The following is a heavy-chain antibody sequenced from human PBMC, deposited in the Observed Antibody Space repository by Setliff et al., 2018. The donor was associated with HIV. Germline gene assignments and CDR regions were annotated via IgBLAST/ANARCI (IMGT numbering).Heavy chain of an antibody. D-gene: IGHD7-27*01. V-gene: IGHV4-4*07. CDR1: GGSISGYF. J-gene: IGHJ5*02. CDR2: IYTSGST. Sequence: PSETLSLTCNVSGGSISGYFWTWIRQPAGKGLEWIGRIYTSGSTNYNPSLKSRLSMSIDISKNHFSLRLTSVTAADTAVYYCARDLPELTGRSFDPWGQGIQVTVSS. CDR3: ARDLPELTGRSFDP.